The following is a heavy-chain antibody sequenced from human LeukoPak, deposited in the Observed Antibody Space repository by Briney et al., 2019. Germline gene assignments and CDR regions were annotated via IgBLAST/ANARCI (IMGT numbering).Heavy chain of an antibody. Sequence: GGSLRLSCAASGFTFDDYAMHWVRQAPGKGLEWVSLISGDGGSTYYADSVKGRFTISRDNSKNSLYLQMNSLRTEDTALYYCAKDIRPLFYGGWTVHYYYYYMDVWGKGTTVTVSS. V-gene: IGHV3-43*02. CDR1: GFTFDDYA. J-gene: IGHJ6*03. D-gene: IGHD4-23*01. CDR2: ISGDGGST. CDR3: AKDIRPLFYGGWTVHYYYYYMDV.